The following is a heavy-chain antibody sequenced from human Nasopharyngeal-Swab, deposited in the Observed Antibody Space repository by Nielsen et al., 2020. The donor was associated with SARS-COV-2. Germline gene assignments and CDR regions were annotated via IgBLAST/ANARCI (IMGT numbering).Heavy chain of an antibody. D-gene: IGHD5-18*01. CDR1: GYSFRSYG. J-gene: IGHJ4*02. CDR3: ARDVEEWLVVPSLSFDF. CDR2: ISVYNADR. Sequence: ASVKVSCKASGYSFRSYGINWVRQAPGQGLEWMGWISVYNADRNYAEKFQGRVSMTTDTSTTTAYVELRSLRSDDTAMYYCARDVEEWLVVPSLSFDFWGQGTLVTVSS. V-gene: IGHV1-18*01.